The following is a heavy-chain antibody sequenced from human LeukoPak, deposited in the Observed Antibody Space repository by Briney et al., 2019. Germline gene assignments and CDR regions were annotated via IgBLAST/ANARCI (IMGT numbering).Heavy chain of an antibody. J-gene: IGHJ6*03. V-gene: IGHV4-59*01. D-gene: IGHD2-2*01. CDR3: ARAGGYCSTTSCPFNYFYYYIHV. Sequence: SETLSLTCTVSGGSISSYYWSWIRQPPGKGLEWIGYIYYSGSTNYNPSLKSRVTISVDTSKNQFSLKLSSVTAADTAVYYCARAGGYCSTTSCPFNYFYYYIHVWRKGTTVTVSS. CDR2: IYYSGST. CDR1: GGSISSYY.